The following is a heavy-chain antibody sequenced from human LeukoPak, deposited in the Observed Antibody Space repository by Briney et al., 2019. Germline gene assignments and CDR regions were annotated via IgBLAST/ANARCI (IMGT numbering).Heavy chain of an antibody. D-gene: IGHD3-10*01. Sequence: SETLSLTCAVYGGSFSGYYWSWIRQPPGKGLEWIGEINHSGSTNYNPSLKSRVTISVDTSKNQFSLKLSSVTAADTAVYYCAREQKVTMVRGVIIAGDWFDPWGQGTLVTVSS. V-gene: IGHV4-34*01. CDR1: GGSFSGYY. CDR3: AREQKVTMVRGVIIAGDWFDP. CDR2: INHSGST. J-gene: IGHJ5*02.